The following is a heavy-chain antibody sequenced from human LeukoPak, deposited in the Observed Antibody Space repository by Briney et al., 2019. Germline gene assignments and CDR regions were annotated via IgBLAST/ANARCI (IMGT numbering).Heavy chain of an antibody. CDR3: ARGVGSGWYPAYYYYGMDV. D-gene: IGHD6-19*01. CDR1: GGSFSGYY. CDR2: INHSGST. V-gene: IGHV4-34*01. Sequence: SETLSLTCAVYGGSFSGYYWSWIRQPPGKGLEWNGEINHSGSTNYNPSLKSRVTISVDTSKNQFSLKLSSVTAADTAVYYCARGVGSGWYPAYYYYGMDVWGQGTTVTVSS. J-gene: IGHJ6*02.